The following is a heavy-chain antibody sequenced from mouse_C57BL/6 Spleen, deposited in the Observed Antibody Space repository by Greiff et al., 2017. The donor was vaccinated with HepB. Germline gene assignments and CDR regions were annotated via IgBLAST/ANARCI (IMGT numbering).Heavy chain of an antibody. CDR1: GYTFTSYW. CDR2: IDPSDSYT. Sequence: IQLQQSGAELVMPGASVKLSCKASGYTFTSYWMHWVKQRPGQGLEWIGEIDPSDSYTNYNQKFKGKSTLTVDKSSSTAYMQLSSLTSEDSAVYDCARGVYYAMDYWGQGTSVTVSS. CDR3: ARGVYYAMDY. V-gene: IGHV1-69*01. J-gene: IGHJ4*01.